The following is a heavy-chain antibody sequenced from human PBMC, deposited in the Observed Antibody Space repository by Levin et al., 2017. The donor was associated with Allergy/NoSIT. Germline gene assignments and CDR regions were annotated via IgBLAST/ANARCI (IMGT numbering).Heavy chain of an antibody. Sequence: GSLRLSCAVYGESFTGYYWNWIRQPPGKGLEWIGEINHSGSTNYNPSLKSRVTISVDTSKNQFSLKLNSVTAADTAVYYCARGYSTSWFYFFDSWGQGTLVTVSS. CDR2: INHSGST. V-gene: IGHV4-34*01. CDR3: ARGYSTSWFYFFDS. J-gene: IGHJ4*02. CDR1: GESFTGYY. D-gene: IGHD6-13*01.